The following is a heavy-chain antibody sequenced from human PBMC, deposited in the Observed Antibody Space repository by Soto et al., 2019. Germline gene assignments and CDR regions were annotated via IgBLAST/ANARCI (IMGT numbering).Heavy chain of an antibody. CDR1: GFTFSSYA. V-gene: IGHV3-23*01. CDR2: ISGSGGST. Sequence: EVQLLESGGGLVQPGGSLRLSCAASGFTFSSYAMSWVRQAPGKGLEWVSAISGSGGSTYYADSVKGRFTISRDNSKNTLYRQMNSLRAEDTAVYYCAKFPPVAAIFYYYIDVWGKGTTVTVSS. D-gene: IGHD5-12*01. CDR3: AKFPPVAAIFYYYIDV. J-gene: IGHJ6*03.